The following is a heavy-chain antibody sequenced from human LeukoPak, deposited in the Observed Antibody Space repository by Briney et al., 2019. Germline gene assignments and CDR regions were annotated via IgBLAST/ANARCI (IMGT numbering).Heavy chain of an antibody. CDR1: GYTFTGYY. CDR3: ARDFTSVYYDSSGSG. CDR2: INPNSGGT. J-gene: IGHJ4*02. D-gene: IGHD3-22*01. Sequence: VSVKVSCKASGYTFTGYYMHWVRQAPGQGLEWMGWINPNSGGTNYAQKFQGRVTMTRDTSISTAYMELSRLRSDDTAVYYCARDFTSVYYDSSGSGWGQGTLVTVSS. V-gene: IGHV1-2*02.